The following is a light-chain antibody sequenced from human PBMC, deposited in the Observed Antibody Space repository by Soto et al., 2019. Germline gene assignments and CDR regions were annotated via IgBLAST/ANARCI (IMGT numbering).Light chain of an antibody. CDR3: QQYGSSSWT. CDR2: GAS. V-gene: IGKV3-15*01. J-gene: IGKJ1*01. CDR1: QSVSSN. Sequence: EIVMTQSPATLSVSPGERATLSCWASQSVSSNLAWYQRKPGQAPRLLIYGASTRATGIPVRFSGSGSGTDFTLTISRLEPEDFAVYYCQQYGSSSWTFGQGTKVDIK.